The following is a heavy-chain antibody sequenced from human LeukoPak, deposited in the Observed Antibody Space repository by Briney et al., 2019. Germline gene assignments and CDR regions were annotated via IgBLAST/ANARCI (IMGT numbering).Heavy chain of an antibody. CDR2: IKEDGSEK. J-gene: IGHJ5*02. V-gene: IGHV3-7*01. D-gene: IGHD6-13*01. CDR3: ARSLSHSSSWYRFDA. Sequence: PGGSLRLSCAASGFIFSSYWMSWVRQAPGKGLEWVANIKEDGSEKYYVDSVKGRFTVSRDNAKNSLYLQMNSLRAEDTAVYYCARSLSHSSSWYRFDAWGQGTLVTVSS. CDR1: GFIFSSYW.